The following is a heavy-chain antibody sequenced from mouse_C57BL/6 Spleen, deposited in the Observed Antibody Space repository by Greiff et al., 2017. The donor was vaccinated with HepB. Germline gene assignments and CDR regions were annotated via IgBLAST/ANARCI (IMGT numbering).Heavy chain of an antibody. CDR2: INPNNGGT. J-gene: IGHJ2*01. V-gene: IGHV1-26*01. D-gene: IGHD2-4*01. CDR1: GYTFTDYY. CDR3: ARSPLYYDYDWYFDY. Sequence: EVQLQQSGPELVKPGASVKISCKASGYTFTDYYMNWVKQSHGKSLEWIGDINPNNGGTSYNQKFKGKATLTVDKSSRTAYMELRSLTSEDSAVYYWARSPLYYDYDWYFDYWGQGTTLTVSS.